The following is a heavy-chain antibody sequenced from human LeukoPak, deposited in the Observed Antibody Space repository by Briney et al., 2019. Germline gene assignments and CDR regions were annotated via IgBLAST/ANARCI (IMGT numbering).Heavy chain of an antibody. Sequence: ASVKVSCKASGYTLSDYGISWVRQAPGQGLEWVGWITTYNGNRKYAEKFQGRVTMTTDTSTSTYYMEMRSLRSDDTAIYYCARDCSNGVCFPRDYWGQGTQITVSP. J-gene: IGHJ4*02. CDR3: ARDCSNGVCFPRDY. D-gene: IGHD2-8*01. V-gene: IGHV1-18*01. CDR1: GYTLSDYG. CDR2: ITTYNGNR.